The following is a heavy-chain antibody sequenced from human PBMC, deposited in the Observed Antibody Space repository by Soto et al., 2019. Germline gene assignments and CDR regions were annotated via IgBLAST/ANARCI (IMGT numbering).Heavy chain of an antibody. V-gene: IGHV3-73*01. CDR3: TRLSITMVRGVTNPAAFFDI. CDR2: IRSKANSYAT. Sequence: GGSLRLSCAASGFTFSGSAMHWVRQASGKGLEWVGRIRSKANSYATAYAASVKGRFTISRDDSKNTAYLQMNSLKTEDTAVYYCTRLSITMVRGVTNPAAFFDIWGQGTMVTVSS. J-gene: IGHJ3*02. D-gene: IGHD3-10*01. CDR1: GFTFSGSA.